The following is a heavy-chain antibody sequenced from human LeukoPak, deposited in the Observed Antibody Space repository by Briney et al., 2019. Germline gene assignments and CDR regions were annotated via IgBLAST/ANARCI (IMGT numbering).Heavy chain of an antibody. CDR1: CYPFTSYG. CDR3: ARVGWLQRNFGY. CDR2: ISAYNGNT. D-gene: IGHD5-24*01. V-gene: IGHV1-18*01. J-gene: IGHJ4*02. Sequence: ASVQVSFQASCYPFTSYGISWGRPAPGQGVEWMGWISAYNGNTNYAQKLQGRVTMTTDTSTSTAYMELRSLRSDDTAVYYCARVGWLQRNFGYWGQGTLVTVSS.